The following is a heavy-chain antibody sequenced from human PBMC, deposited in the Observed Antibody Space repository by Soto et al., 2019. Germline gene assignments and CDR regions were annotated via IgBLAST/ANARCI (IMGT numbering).Heavy chain of an antibody. CDR1: GFTFSSYW. Sequence: GGSLRLSCAASGFTFSSYWMSWVRQAPGKGLEWVANIKQDGSEKYYVDSVKGRFTISRDNAKNSLYLQMNSLRAEDTAVYYCARGSGMPVVSVSGSHRYKRAIDYWGQGSLVTVSS. D-gene: IGHD3-16*02. J-gene: IGHJ4*02. CDR2: IKQDGSEK. CDR3: ARGSGMPVVSVSGSHRYKRAIDY. V-gene: IGHV3-7*03.